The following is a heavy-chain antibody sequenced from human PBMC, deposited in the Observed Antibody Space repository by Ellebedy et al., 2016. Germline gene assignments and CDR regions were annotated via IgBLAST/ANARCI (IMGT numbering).Heavy chain of an antibody. J-gene: IGHJ4*02. D-gene: IGHD3-9*01. CDR1: GYSFTSYW. Sequence: GESLKISCKGSGYSFTSYWIAWVRQMPGKGLEWMGIIHPRDSETRYSPSFQGQATISVAKSTNTAYLQLSSLRDSDTAMYYCARRHDLLTGLYNWGQGTLVTVSS. V-gene: IGHV5-51*01. CDR3: ARRHDLLTGLYN. CDR2: IHPRDSET.